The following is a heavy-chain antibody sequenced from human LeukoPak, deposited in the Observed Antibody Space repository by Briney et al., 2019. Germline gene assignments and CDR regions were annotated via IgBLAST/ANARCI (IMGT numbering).Heavy chain of an antibody. CDR2: ISGGGIST. CDR3: AKDQRGYNKPSDY. D-gene: IGHD5-18*01. J-gene: IGHJ4*02. V-gene: IGHV3-23*01. Sequence: PVGALRLSCAASGVTFSNYAMNSGREAPGKGLEWVYTISGGGISTYYADFVKGRFTIYRDNSKNTLYLQVNSLRAEDTAVYYCAKDQRGYNKPSDYWGQGTLVTVSS. CDR1: GVTFSNYA.